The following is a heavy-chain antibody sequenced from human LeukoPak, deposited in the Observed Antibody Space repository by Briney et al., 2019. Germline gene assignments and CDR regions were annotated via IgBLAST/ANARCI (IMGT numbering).Heavy chain of an antibody. CDR2: IIPIFGTA. J-gene: IGHJ4*02. CDR1: GGTFSSYA. CDR3: ARDLSGDVLTAPFDY. V-gene: IGHV1-69*06. Sequence: SVKVSCKASGGTFSSYAISWVRQAPGQGLEWMGGIIPIFGTANYAQKFQGRVTITADKSTSTAYMELSSLRCEETAVYYCARDLSGDVLTAPFDYWGQGTLVTVSS. D-gene: IGHD1-1*01.